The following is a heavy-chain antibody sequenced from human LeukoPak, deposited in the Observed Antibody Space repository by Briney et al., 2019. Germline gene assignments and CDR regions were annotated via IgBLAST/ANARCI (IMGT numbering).Heavy chain of an antibody. CDR2: IRYDGSNK. D-gene: IGHD2-15*01. V-gene: IGHV3-30*02. CDR3: ARLDIVVVVAAP. Sequence: GSLRLSCAASGFTFSSYGMHWVCQAPGKGLEWVAFIRYDGSNKYYADSVKGRFTISRDNSKNTLYLQMNSLRAEDTAVYYCARLDIVVVVAAPWGQGTLVTVSS. CDR1: GFTFSSYG. J-gene: IGHJ5*02.